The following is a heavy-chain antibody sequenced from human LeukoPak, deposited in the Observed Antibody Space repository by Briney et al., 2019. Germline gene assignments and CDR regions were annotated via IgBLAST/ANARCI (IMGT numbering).Heavy chain of an antibody. Sequence: SETLSLTCTVSGGSISSGGYYWSWIRQHPGKGLEWIGYIYYSGSTYYNPSLKSRVTISVDTSKNQFSLKLSSVTAADTAVYYCARDRTDSSGENDAFDIWGQGTMVTVSS. D-gene: IGHD3-22*01. CDR1: GGSISSGGYY. J-gene: IGHJ3*02. CDR2: IYYSGST. CDR3: ARDRTDSSGENDAFDI. V-gene: IGHV4-31*03.